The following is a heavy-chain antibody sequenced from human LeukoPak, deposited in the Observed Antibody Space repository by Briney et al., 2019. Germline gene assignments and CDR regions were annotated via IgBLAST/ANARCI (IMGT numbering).Heavy chain of an antibody. Sequence: GGSLRLSCAASGFIFSDYSLNWVRQAPGKGLEWISYIGIDSGNTKYADSVKGRFTISGDKAKNSLYLQMNSLRVEDTAVYYCARDHKYAFDNWGQGALVIVSS. CDR1: GFIFSDYS. CDR2: IGIDSGNT. V-gene: IGHV3-48*01. D-gene: IGHD2-2*01. CDR3: ARDHKYAFDN. J-gene: IGHJ4*02.